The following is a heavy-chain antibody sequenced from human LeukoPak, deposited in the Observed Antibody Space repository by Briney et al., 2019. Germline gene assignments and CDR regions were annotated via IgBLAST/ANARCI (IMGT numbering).Heavy chain of an antibody. CDR2: INHSGST. CDR1: GGSFSGYY. Sequence: PSETLSLTCAVYGGSFSGYYWSWIRQPPGKGLERIGEINHSGSTNYNPSLKSRVTISVDTSKNQFSLKLSSVTAADTAVYYCARGLIQLWPLYYYYMDVWGKGTTVTVSS. D-gene: IGHD5-18*01. J-gene: IGHJ6*03. CDR3: ARGLIQLWPLYYYYMDV. V-gene: IGHV4-34*01.